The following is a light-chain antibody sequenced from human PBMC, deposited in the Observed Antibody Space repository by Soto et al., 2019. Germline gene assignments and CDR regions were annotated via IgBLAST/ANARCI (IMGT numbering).Light chain of an antibody. Sequence: EIVMTQSPATLSLSPGERATLSCKASQSVRSDLAWYQHKPGQAPRLLIYGASTRATGIPVRFSGSGSATEFTLTISSLQSEDFAVYYCQQYNIRPLTFGGGSKVDIK. CDR1: QSVRSD. CDR2: GAS. J-gene: IGKJ4*01. CDR3: QQYNIRPLT. V-gene: IGKV3-15*01.